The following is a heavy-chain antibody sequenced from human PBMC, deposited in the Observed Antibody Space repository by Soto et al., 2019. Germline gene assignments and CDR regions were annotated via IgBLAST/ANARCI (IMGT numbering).Heavy chain of an antibody. Sequence: QVQLQESGPGLVKPSQTLSLTCTVSGGSISSGGYYWSWIRQHPGKGLEWIGYIYYSGSTYYNPSLKSRVTISVDTSKNQFSLKLRSVTAADTAVYYCARYPGSSSTIDFDYWGQGTLVTVSS. CDR3: ARYPGSSSTIDFDY. V-gene: IGHV4-31*03. D-gene: IGHD6-6*01. CDR1: GGSISSGGYY. CDR2: IYYSGST. J-gene: IGHJ4*02.